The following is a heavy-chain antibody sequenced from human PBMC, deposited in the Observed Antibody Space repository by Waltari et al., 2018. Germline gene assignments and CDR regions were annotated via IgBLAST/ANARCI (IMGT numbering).Heavy chain of an antibody. CDR2: IYSGGST. Sequence: EVQLVESGGGLIQPGGSLRLSCAASGFTVSSNYMSWVRQAPGKGLEWGSVIYSGGSTYYADTVEGQFTISRDNSKTTLDLQMNRLRAENTAVYYCARVVVGLSDAFDIWGQGTMVTVSS. D-gene: IGHD2-21*01. V-gene: IGHV3-53*01. CDR1: GFTVSSNY. CDR3: ARVVVGLSDAFDI. J-gene: IGHJ3*02.